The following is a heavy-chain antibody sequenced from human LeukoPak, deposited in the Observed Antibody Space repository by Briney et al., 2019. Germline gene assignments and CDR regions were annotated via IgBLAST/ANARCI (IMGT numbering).Heavy chain of an antibody. CDR2: ISGSGDNT. D-gene: IGHD6-19*01. J-gene: IGHJ4*02. V-gene: IGHV3-23*01. CDR1: GFTFSTYA. Sequence: GSLRLSCAASGFTFSTYAMTWVRQAPGKGLEWVSAISGSGDNTYYGDSVKGRFTISRDNSKNTLYLQMNALRAEDTAIYYCAKNPGYSSGWYNDYWGQGTLVTVSS. CDR3: AKNPGYSSGWYNDY.